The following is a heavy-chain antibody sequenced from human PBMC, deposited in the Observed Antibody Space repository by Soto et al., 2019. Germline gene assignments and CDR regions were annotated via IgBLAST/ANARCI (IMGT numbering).Heavy chain of an antibody. Sequence: GASVKVSCKASAYTFTGYYMHWVRQAPGQGLEWMGWINPNSGGTNYAQKFQGWVTMTRDTSISTAYMELSRLRSDDTAVYYCAKTTVSTDGAFDIWGQGTMVTVSS. V-gene: IGHV1-2*04. CDR1: AYTFTGYY. D-gene: IGHD4-17*01. CDR3: AKTTVSTDGAFDI. CDR2: INPNSGGT. J-gene: IGHJ3*02.